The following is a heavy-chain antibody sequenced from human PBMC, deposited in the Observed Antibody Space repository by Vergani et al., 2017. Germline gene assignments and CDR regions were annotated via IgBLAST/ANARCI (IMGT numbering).Heavy chain of an antibody. D-gene: IGHD3-10*01. CDR3: AREGRGGLTMVRGVNFDD. CDR1: GGSISSYY. Sequence: QVQLQESGPGLVKPSETLSLTCTVSGGSISSYYWSWIRQPPGKGLEWIGYIYYSGSTNYNPSLKSRVTISVDTSKNQFSLKLSSVTAADTAVYYCAREGRGGLTMVRGVNFDDGGQGTLVTVS. CDR2: IYYSGST. J-gene: IGHJ4*02. V-gene: IGHV4-59*01.